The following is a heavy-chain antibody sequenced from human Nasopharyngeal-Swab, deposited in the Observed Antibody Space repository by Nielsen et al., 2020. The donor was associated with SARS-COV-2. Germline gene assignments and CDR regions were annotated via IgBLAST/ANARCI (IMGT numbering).Heavy chain of an antibody. Sequence: QAPGKGLEWISYISSTGTTIYYADSMKGRFTISRDNAKNSLFLRMNSLRAEDTALYYCAREMGYSYGWDYWGQGTQVTVSS. J-gene: IGHJ4*02. V-gene: IGHV3-48*03. CDR3: AREMGYSYGWDY. D-gene: IGHD5-18*01. CDR2: ISSTGTTI.